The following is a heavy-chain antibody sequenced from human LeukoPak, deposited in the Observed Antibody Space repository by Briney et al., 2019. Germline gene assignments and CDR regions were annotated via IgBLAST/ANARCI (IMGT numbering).Heavy chain of an antibody. V-gene: IGHV3-21*01. CDR1: GFTFSSYS. D-gene: IGHD1-26*01. J-gene: IGHJ4*02. CDR3: ASVVGATIGHFDY. CDR2: ISSSSSYI. Sequence: GGSLRLSCAASGFTFSSYSMNWVRQAPGKGLEWVSSISSSSSYIYYADSVKGRFTISRDNAKNSLYLQMNSLRAEDTAVYYCASVVGATIGHFDYWGQGTLVTVSS.